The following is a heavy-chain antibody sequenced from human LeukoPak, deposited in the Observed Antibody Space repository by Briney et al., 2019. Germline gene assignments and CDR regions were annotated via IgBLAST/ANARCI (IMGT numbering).Heavy chain of an antibody. CDR2: INLIGGGI. CDR1: GYTFTSYH. CDR3: AGSSVARQQLARFDY. Sequence: ASVKVSCKASGYTFTSYHMHWVRQAPGQGLQWMGLINLIGGGISYPQKSQGRVTMTRDTSTSTVYMEVSSLSSEDRAVYYFAGSSVARQQLARFDYWGQGTLVAVSS. D-gene: IGHD6-13*01. J-gene: IGHJ4*02. V-gene: IGHV1-46*01.